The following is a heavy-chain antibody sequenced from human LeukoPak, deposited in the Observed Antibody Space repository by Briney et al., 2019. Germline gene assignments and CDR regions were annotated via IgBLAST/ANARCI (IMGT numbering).Heavy chain of an antibody. CDR1: GFTFSSYS. V-gene: IGHV3-21*01. CDR2: ISSSSSYI. CDR3: ARDHSPLSTMIVVVRYFDY. Sequence: GGSLRLSCAASGFTFSSYSMNWVRQAPGKGLEWVSSISSSSSYIYYADSVKGRFTISRDNAKNSLYLQMNSLRAKDTAVYYCARDHSPLSTMIVVVRYFDYWGQGTLVTVSS. J-gene: IGHJ4*02. D-gene: IGHD3-22*01.